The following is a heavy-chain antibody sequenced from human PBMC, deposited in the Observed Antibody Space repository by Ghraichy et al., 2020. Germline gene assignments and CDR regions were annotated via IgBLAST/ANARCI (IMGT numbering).Heavy chain of an antibody. CDR2: IKKDGSEK. CDR3: ARDLGGGWYFDY. Sequence: GGSLRLSCAASGFIFSGSWMTWVRQAPGKGPEWVANIKKDGSEKYYVDSVKGRFTISRDNAKNSLYLQMNSLRAEDTAVYYCARDLGGGWYFDYWGQGALVTVSS. D-gene: IGHD6-19*01. J-gene: IGHJ4*02. CDR1: GFIFSGSW. V-gene: IGHV3-7*01.